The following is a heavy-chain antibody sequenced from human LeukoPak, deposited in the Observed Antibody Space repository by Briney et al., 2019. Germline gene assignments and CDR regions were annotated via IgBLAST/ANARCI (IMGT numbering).Heavy chain of an antibody. CDR2: IYTGGGA. Sequence: GGSLRLSCAASGFXVSSNHITWVRQAPGKGLEWVSLIYTGGGAYYADSVKGRFTISRDNSKNTVFLQMNSPRAEDTAVYYCAGHTDWFDPWGQGTLVTVSS. CDR1: GFXVSSNH. CDR3: AGHTDWFDP. V-gene: IGHV3-66*04. J-gene: IGHJ5*02.